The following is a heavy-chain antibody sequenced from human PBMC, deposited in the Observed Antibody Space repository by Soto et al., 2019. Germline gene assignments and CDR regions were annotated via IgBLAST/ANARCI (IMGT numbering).Heavy chain of an antibody. Sequence: QVQLVQSGAEVREPGASVKVSCKTSGYTFSRYGITWVRQAPGQGLEWMGWINGNTGHTIYAMNLEDRLTISTDTSAGTAYMELRSLKSDDTAGYYGATERKSEPLPYWGQGTLVTVSS. CDR2: INGNTGHT. V-gene: IGHV1-18*01. D-gene: IGHD1-26*01. CDR1: GYTFSRYG. CDR3: ATERKSEPLPY. J-gene: IGHJ4*02.